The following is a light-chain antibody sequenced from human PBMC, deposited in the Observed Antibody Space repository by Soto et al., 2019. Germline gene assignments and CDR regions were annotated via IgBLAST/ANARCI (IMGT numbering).Light chain of an antibody. Sequence: SALTQPRSVSGSPGQSVTISCTGSSSDVGGYNYVSWYQQHPGKAPKLMINDVSKRPSGVPDRFSGSKSGNTASLTISGLQAEDEADYYCCSYAGTYLVFGGGTKLTVL. J-gene: IGLJ2*01. CDR1: SSDVGGYNY. V-gene: IGLV2-11*01. CDR2: DVS. CDR3: CSYAGTYLV.